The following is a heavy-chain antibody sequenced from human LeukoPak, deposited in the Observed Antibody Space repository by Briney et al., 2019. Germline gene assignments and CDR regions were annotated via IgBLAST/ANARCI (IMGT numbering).Heavy chain of an antibody. J-gene: IGHJ4*02. V-gene: IGHV1-8*02. Sequence: GASVKVSCKASGYTFTGYYMHWVRQAPGQGLEWMGWMNPNSGNTGYAQKFQGRVTMTRNTSISTAYMELSSLRSEDTAVYYCARGDDYGDYAAKDWGQGTLVTVSS. CDR1: GYTFTGYY. CDR2: MNPNSGNT. D-gene: IGHD4-17*01. CDR3: ARGDDYGDYAAKD.